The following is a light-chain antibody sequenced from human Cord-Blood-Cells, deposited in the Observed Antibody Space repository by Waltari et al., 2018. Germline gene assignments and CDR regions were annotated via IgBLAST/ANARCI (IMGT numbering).Light chain of an antibody. Sequence: QSALTPPPSPSGSPGPSVTIACTGTISDVDGYNYVSWYQQHPGKAPKLMIYEVSKRPSGVPDRFSGSKSGNTASLTVSGLQAEDEADYYCSSYAGSNNYVFGTGTKVTVL. J-gene: IGLJ1*01. V-gene: IGLV2-8*01. CDR3: SSYAGSNNYV. CDR1: ISDVDGYNY. CDR2: EVS.